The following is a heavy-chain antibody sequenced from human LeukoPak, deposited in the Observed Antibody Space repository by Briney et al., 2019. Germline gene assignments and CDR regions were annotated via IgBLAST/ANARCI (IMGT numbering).Heavy chain of an antibody. V-gene: IGHV3-30*02. CDR1: GFTFGNYG. D-gene: IGHD3-9*01. CDR2: IRYDRNNK. J-gene: IGHJ4*02. CDR3: ARGAYYNILTGFRGRILGFDY. Sequence: GGSLRLSCAASGFTFGNYGMSWVRQAPGKGLEWVTFIRYDRNNKYYADSVKDRFTISRDNSKNTLYLQMNSLRAEDTAVYFCARGAYYNILTGFRGRILGFDYWGQGTLVTVSS.